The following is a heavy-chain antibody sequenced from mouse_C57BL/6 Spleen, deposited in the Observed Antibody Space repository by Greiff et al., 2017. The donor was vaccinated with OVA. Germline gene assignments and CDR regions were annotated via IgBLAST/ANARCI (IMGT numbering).Heavy chain of an antibody. J-gene: IGHJ4*01. Sequence: QVQLQQPGAELVKPGASVKLSCKASSYTFTSYWMQWVKQRPGQGLEWIGEIDPSDSYTNYNQKFKGKATLTVDTSSSTAYMQLSSLTSEDSAVYYCARRSSGSYAMDYWGQGTSVTVSS. CDR1: SYTFTSYW. D-gene: IGHD3-2*02. CDR2: IDPSDSYT. V-gene: IGHV1-50*01. CDR3: ARRSSGSYAMDY.